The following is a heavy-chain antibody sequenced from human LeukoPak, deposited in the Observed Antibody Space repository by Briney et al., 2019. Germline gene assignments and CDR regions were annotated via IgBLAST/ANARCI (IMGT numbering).Heavy chain of an antibody. CDR1: RFTFNQYS. CDR3: ARDDSSSWYPDY. CDR2: ISGRVDDK. Sequence: GVSLKLLWAASRFTFNQYSKSWVPQAPGKGLGWVSGISGRVDDKAYADSVKGRFAISRDHSKNTLYLQMNSLRAEDTAVYYCARDDSSSWYPDYWGQGTLVTVSS. J-gene: IGHJ4*02. V-gene: IGHV3-23*01. D-gene: IGHD6-13*01.